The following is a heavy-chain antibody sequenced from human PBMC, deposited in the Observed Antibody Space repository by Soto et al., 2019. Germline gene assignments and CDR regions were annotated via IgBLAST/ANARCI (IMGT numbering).Heavy chain of an antibody. CDR1: GDSITNNHW. Sequence: SETLSLTCTVYGDSITNNHWWSWVRQPPGKGPELIGEIYHTGIANYNPSLESRVAFSVDKSKNQFSLSLTSVTAADTAGYYCVSKLRPYHCALDVWGPGTAVTVSS. V-gene: IGHV4-4*02. J-gene: IGHJ6*02. CDR3: VSKLRPYHCALDV. CDR2: IYHTGIA. D-gene: IGHD2-2*01.